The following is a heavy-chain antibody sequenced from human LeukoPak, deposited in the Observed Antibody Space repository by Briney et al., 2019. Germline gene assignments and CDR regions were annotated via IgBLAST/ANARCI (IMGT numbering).Heavy chain of an antibody. CDR1: GGSISSYY. D-gene: IGHD4-11*01. Sequence: SETLSLTCSVSGGSISSYYWSWIRQSPGKGLEWIGYIYYTGATYYNPSLESRVTVSIDTSKRQLSLELRSVTAGDSAVYFCARDRRESSKPNDAFDIWGQGTMVTVSA. J-gene: IGHJ3*02. CDR3: ARDRRESSKPNDAFDI. CDR2: IYYTGAT. V-gene: IGHV4-59*01.